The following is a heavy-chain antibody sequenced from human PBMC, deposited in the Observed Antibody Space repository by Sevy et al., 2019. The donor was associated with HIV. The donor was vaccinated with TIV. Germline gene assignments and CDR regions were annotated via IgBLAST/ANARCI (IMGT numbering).Heavy chain of an antibody. J-gene: IGHJ3*02. D-gene: IGHD3-22*01. CDR1: GYTLTELS. Sequence: ASVKVSCKVSGYTLTELSMHWVRQAPGKGLEWMGGFDPEDGETIYAQKFQGRVTMTDDTSTDTASMELCSLRSEDTAVYYCATEGRGPYDSRGVGAFDIWGQGTMVIVSS. V-gene: IGHV1-24*01. CDR2: FDPEDGET. CDR3: ATEGRGPYDSRGVGAFDI.